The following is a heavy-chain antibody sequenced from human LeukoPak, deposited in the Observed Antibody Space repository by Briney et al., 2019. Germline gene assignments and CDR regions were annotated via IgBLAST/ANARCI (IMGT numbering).Heavy chain of an antibody. J-gene: IGHJ4*02. Sequence: SETLSLTCTVSGGSISSSSYYWGWIRQPPGKGLEWIGSIYYSGSTYYNPSLKSRVTISVDTSKNQFSLKLSSVTAADTAVYYCARLGQWLVFLADYWGQGTLVTVSS. D-gene: IGHD6-19*01. CDR1: GGSISSSSYY. V-gene: IGHV4-39*01. CDR3: ARLGQWLVFLADY. CDR2: IYYSGST.